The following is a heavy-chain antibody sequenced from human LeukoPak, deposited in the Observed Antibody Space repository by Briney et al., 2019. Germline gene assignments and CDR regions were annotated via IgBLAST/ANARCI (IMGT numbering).Heavy chain of an antibody. Sequence: SETLSLTCTVSGGSTSSGSFYWSWIRQPAGEGQEWIGRIYISGSTNYKPSLKSRVTISVDTTKNQFSLKLSPVTAADTAVYYCARSYSSSWYDYWGQGTLVTVSS. CDR3: ARSYSSSWYDY. V-gene: IGHV4-61*02. J-gene: IGHJ4*02. CDR1: GGSTSSGSFY. CDR2: IYISGST. D-gene: IGHD6-13*01.